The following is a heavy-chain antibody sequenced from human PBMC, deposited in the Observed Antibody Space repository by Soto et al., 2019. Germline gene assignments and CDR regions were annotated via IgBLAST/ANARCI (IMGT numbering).Heavy chain of an antibody. V-gene: IGHV5-51*01. CDR2: IYPGDSDT. Sequence: GESLKISCKGSGYSFSSYWIGWVRQMPGKGLEWMGIIYPGDSDTRYSPSFQGQVTISADKSITTAYLQWSSLKVSDTAMYYCARQYSSAWDYFDYWGQGTVVTVSS. J-gene: IGHJ4*02. CDR1: GYSFSSYW. D-gene: IGHD6-19*01. CDR3: ARQYSSAWDYFDY.